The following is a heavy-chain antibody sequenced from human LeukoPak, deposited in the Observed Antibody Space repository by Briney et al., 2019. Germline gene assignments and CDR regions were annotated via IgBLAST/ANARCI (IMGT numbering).Heavy chain of an antibody. D-gene: IGHD2-21*01. CDR1: GFTFSRYG. V-gene: IGHV3-30*04. J-gene: IGHJ6*03. CDR3: AKDLGEGHYYYMDV. CDR2: ISYDGSNK. Sequence: GGSLRLSCAASGFTFSRYGMHWVRQAPGKGLEWVTAISYDGSNKYYADSVKGRFTISRDNSKNTLYVQMNSLRPEDTAVYYCAKDLGEGHYYYMDVWGKGTTVTISS.